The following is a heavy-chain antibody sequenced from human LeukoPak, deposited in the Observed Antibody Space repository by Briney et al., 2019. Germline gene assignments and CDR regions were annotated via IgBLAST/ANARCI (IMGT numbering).Heavy chain of an antibody. CDR2: IIPILGIA. CDR1: GGTFSSYA. CDR3: ARVEYGSGSYPDYYYYYGMDV. J-gene: IGHJ6*02. D-gene: IGHD3-10*01. Sequence: ASVKVSRKASGGTFSSYAISWVRQAPGQGLEWMGRIIPILGIANYAQKFQGRVTITADKSTSTAYMELSSLRSEDTAVYYCARVEYGSGSYPDYYYYYGMDVWGQGTTVTVSS. V-gene: IGHV1-69*04.